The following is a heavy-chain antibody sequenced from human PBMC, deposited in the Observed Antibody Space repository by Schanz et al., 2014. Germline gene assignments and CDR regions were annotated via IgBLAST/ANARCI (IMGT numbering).Heavy chain of an antibody. CDR2: MFPGGNT. CDR3: AKAFRTTKYYGMDV. D-gene: IGHD1-1*01. Sequence: EQLVESGGGLVQPGGSLRLSCAASGFRVITNYMTWVRQAPGKGLEWVSIMFPGGNTYYADSVKGRFTISRDNSKNTLSLLVNSLRGEDTATYYCAKAFRTTKYYGMDVWGQGTTVTVS. CDR1: GFRVITNY. J-gene: IGHJ6*02. V-gene: IGHV3-66*01.